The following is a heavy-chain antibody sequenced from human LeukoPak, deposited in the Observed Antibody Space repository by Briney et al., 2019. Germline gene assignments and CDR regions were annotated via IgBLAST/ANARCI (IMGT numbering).Heavy chain of an antibody. J-gene: IGHJ4*02. CDR1: GGSISSYY. Sequence: SSETLSLTCTVSGGSISSYYWSWIRLPAGKGLEWIGRIYTSGSTNYNPSLKSRVTMSVDTSKNQFSLKLSSVTAADTAVYYCAGAGEYYYDSSGYYFDYFDYWGQGTLVTVSS. D-gene: IGHD3-22*01. CDR2: IYTSGST. V-gene: IGHV4-4*07. CDR3: AGAGEYYYDSSGYYFDYFDY.